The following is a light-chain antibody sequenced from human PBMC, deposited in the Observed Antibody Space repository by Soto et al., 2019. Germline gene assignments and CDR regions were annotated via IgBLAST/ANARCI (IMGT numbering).Light chain of an antibody. J-gene: IGKJ3*01. CDR2: DAS. Sequence: EIVLTQSPATLSLSPGERATLSCRASQSVSSYLAWYQQKPGQAPRLLIYDASNRATGIPARFSGSWSGTDFTLTISSLEPEDFAVYYCQQRSNWPPMVTFGPGTKVDIK. CDR3: QQRSNWPPMVT. CDR1: QSVSSY. V-gene: IGKV3-11*01.